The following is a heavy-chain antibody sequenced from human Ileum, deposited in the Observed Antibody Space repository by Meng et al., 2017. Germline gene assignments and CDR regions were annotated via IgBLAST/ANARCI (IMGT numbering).Heavy chain of an antibody. V-gene: IGHV4-59*02. J-gene: IGHJ4*02. CDR1: GGSVSSS. D-gene: IGHD6-19*01. Sequence: QLQLQELRLRLVRPSETLSLTCTVSGGSVSSSWSWIRQPPGKGLEWIGHIDYSGNTNYNPSLKGRVTISGDTSKNQFSLKLSSVTAADTAVYFCARDRRDSSGWFYFDYWAQGTLVTVSS. CDR2: IDYSGNT. CDR3: ARDRRDSSGWFYFDY.